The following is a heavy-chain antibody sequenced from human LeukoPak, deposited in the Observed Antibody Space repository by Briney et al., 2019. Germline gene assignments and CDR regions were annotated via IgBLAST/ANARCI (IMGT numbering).Heavy chain of an antibody. J-gene: IGHJ5*02. V-gene: IGHV3-30*02. Sequence: SGGSLRLSCAASGFTFSSYGMHWIRQAPGKGLEWVAFIRNDGSIIYNADSVKGRFTISRDDSKDTLYLQMNSLKPEDTAVYYCTTGNPWGQGTLVTVSS. CDR2: IRNDGSII. CDR3: TTGNP. CDR1: GFTFSSYG.